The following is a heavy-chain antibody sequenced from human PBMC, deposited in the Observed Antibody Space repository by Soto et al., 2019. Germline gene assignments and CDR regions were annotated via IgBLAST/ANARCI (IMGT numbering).Heavy chain of an antibody. CDR3: ARQLNWNYPALLGY. V-gene: IGHV1-3*01. D-gene: IGHD1-7*01. J-gene: IGHJ4*02. Sequence: ASVKVSCKASGYTFTSYAMHWVRQAPGQRLEWMGWINAGNGNTKYSQKFQGRVTITRDTSASTAYMELSSLRSEDTAVYYCARQLNWNYPALLGYWGQGTLVTVSS. CDR1: GYTFTSYA. CDR2: INAGNGNT.